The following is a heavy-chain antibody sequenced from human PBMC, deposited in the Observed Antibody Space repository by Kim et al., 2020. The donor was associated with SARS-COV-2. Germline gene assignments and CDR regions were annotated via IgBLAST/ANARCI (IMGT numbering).Heavy chain of an antibody. CDR3: AGVLYFLWAFDI. D-gene: IGHD2-15*01. CDR1: GFTVSSNY. CDR2: IYSGGGT. V-gene: IGHV3-53*01. J-gene: IGHJ3*02. Sequence: GGSLRLSCAASGFTVSSNYMRWVRQAPGKGLEWVSVIYSGGGTYYAAYVKGRFTISRDNNKNTLYLQMNSLRSEDKAVYYCAGVLYFLWAFDIWGQGTMVTVSS.